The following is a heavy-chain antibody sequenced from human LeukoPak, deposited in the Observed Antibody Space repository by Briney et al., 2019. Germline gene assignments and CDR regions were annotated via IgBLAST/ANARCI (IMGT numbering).Heavy chain of an antibody. CDR1: GVSISSYY. D-gene: IGHD4/OR15-4a*01. CDR3: ARDSDLANSPFDY. V-gene: IGHV4-59*12. CDR2: IYHSGST. Sequence: PSETLSLTCTVSGVSISSYYWSWIRQPPGKGLEWIGYIYHSGSTYYNPSLKSRVTISVDRSKNQFSLKLSSVTAADTAVYYCARDSDLANSPFDYWGQGTLVTVSS. J-gene: IGHJ4*02.